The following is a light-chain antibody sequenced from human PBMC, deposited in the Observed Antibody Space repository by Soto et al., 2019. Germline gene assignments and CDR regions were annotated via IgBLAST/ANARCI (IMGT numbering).Light chain of an antibody. J-gene: IGKJ1*01. CDR3: QQYHSRPPWT. Sequence: EIVMTQSPATLSVSPGERAPLSCRASQSVSSNLAWYQHKPGQAPRLLIYGASTRATGIPARLSGSGSGTEFTLTISSLQSEDFAAYYCQQYHSRPPWTFGQGTKVDIK. CDR1: QSVSSN. CDR2: GAS. V-gene: IGKV3-15*01.